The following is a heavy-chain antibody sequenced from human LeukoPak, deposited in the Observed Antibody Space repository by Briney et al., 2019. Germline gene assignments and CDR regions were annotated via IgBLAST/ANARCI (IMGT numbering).Heavy chain of an antibody. J-gene: IGHJ4*02. CDR1: GYTFTGYY. CDR3: ARGWSYYGSGSYYIDPHFDY. V-gene: IGHV1-2*02. CDR2: INPNSGGT. Sequence: ASVKVSCKASGYTFTGYYMHWVRQAPGQGLEWMGWINPNSGGTNYAQKFQGRVTMTRDTSISTAYMGLSRLRSDDTAVYYCARGWSYYGSGSYYIDPHFDYWGQGTLVTVSS. D-gene: IGHD3-10*01.